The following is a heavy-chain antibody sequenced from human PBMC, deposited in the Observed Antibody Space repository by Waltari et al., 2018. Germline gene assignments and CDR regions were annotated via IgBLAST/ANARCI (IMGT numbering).Heavy chain of an antibody. CDR3: ARAGRRTMRLDI. Sequence: QVQLQQWGAGLLKPSETLSLTCAVYGGSFSGYYWSWIRQPPGKGLEWIGEINHSGSTNYNPSLKGRVTISVDTSKNQFSLKLSSVTAADTAVYYCARAGRRTMRLDIWGQGTMVTVSS. CDR2: INHSGST. J-gene: IGHJ3*02. D-gene: IGHD3-10*01. V-gene: IGHV4-34*01. CDR1: GGSFSGYY.